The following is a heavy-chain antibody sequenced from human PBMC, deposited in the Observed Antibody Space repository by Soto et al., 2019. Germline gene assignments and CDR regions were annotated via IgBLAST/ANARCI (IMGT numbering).Heavy chain of an antibody. Sequence: QVQLQESGPGLVKPSESLSLTCSVSGGSIGNYYWAWIRQSAGKGLEWIGRIYTSGRTHYNPSLTGRVTMSIDTPKNQFSLRLISVTAADTAIYYCARDYDVNTALDYWYFDLWGRGTLVTVSS. J-gene: IGHJ2*01. D-gene: IGHD5-18*01. CDR1: GGSIGNYY. CDR3: ARDYDVNTALDYWYFDL. V-gene: IGHV4-4*07. CDR2: IYTSGRT.